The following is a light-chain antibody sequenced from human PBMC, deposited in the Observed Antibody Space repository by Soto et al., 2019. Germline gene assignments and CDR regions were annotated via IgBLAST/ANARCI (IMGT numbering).Light chain of an antibody. J-gene: IGLJ1*01. V-gene: IGLV2-14*03. Sequence: QCALAQPASVSASPGQSITISCTGTSSNVGTYNSVSWYQQHPGKAPKLLIYDVSNRPSGVSNRFSGSKSGTSASLAITGLQAEDEADYYCQSYDSSLSGYVFGTGTKVTVL. CDR1: SSNVGTYNS. CDR3: QSYDSSLSGYV. CDR2: DVS.